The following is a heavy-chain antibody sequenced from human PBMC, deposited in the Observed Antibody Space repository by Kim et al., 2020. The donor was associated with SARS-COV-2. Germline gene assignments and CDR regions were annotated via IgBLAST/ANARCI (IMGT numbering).Heavy chain of an antibody. CDR3: AREGYDILTGYPQNGMDV. J-gene: IGHJ6*02. CDR1: GGSISSSSYY. D-gene: IGHD3-9*01. Sequence: SETLSLTCTVSGGSISSSSYYWGWIRQPPGKGREWIGSIYYSGSTYYNPSLKSRVTISVDTSKNQFSLKLSSVTAADTAVYYCAREGYDILTGYPQNGMDVWGQGTTVTVSS. V-gene: IGHV4-39*07. CDR2: IYYSGST.